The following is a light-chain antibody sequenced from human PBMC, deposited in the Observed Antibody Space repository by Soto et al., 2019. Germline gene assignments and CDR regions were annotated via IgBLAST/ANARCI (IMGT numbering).Light chain of an antibody. CDR3: SSYTSSSTPVV. Sequence: QSALTQPASVSGSPGQSITISCTGTSSDVGGYNYVSWYQQHPGKAPKLMIYDGSNRPSGVSNRFSGSKSGNTASLTISGLHAEDEADYYCSSYTSSSTPVVFGGGTKLTVL. J-gene: IGLJ2*01. CDR2: DGS. CDR1: SSDVGGYNY. V-gene: IGLV2-14*01.